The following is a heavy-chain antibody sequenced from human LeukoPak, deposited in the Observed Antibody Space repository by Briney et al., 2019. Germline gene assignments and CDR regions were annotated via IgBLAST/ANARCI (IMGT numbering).Heavy chain of an antibody. CDR2: IYYSGST. V-gene: IGHV4-59*01. J-gene: IGHJ4*02. CDR3: ARGAYDFWSGYYEKVLDY. CDR1: GGSISSYY. Sequence: SETLSLTCTVSGGSISSYYWSWIRQPPGKGLEWIGYIYYSGSTNYNPSLKSRVTISVDTSKNQFSLKLSSVTAADTAVYYCARGAYDFWSGYYEKVLDYWGQGTLVTVSS. D-gene: IGHD3-3*01.